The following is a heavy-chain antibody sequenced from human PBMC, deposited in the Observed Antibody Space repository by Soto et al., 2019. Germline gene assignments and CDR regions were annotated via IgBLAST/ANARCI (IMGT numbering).Heavy chain of an antibody. CDR2: ISAGGDST. Sequence: EVQLLESGGGWVQPGGSLRLSCATSGFTFRSYPMNWVRQAPGKGLEWVSGISAGGDSTYYADSVKGRFTIFRDNSKNSVYLQMNSLRAEDTAVYYCARRVWGQGTLVTVSS. J-gene: IGHJ4*02. CDR3: ARRV. V-gene: IGHV3-23*01. CDR1: GFTFRSYP.